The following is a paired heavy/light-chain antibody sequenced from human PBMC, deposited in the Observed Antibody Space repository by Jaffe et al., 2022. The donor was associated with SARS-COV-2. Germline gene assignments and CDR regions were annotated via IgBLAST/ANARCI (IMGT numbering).Heavy chain of an antibody. CDR3: AHKRPDSSSWYPLNIFAP. V-gene: IGHV2-5*02. CDR1: GFSLSSSGVG. D-gene: IGHD6-13*01. Sequence: QITLKESGPTLVKPTQTLTLTCTFSGFSLSSSGVGVGWIRQPPGKALEWLALIYWDDDKRYSTSLQGRLTVTRDTSKNQVVLSVTNVDPVDTATYYCAHKRPDSSSWYPLNIFAPWGQGTLVTVSS. CDR2: IYWDDDK. J-gene: IGHJ5*02.
Light chain of an antibody. V-gene: IGKV1-5*03. Sequence: DIQMTQSPSTLSASVGDRVTITCRASQSISSWLAWYQQKPGKAPKLLIYKASTLESGVPSRFSGSGSGTEFTLTISSLQPDDFGTYHCQQYNSYSRLTFGGGTKVEIK. CDR3: QQYNSYSRLT. CDR1: QSISSW. CDR2: KAS. J-gene: IGKJ4*01.